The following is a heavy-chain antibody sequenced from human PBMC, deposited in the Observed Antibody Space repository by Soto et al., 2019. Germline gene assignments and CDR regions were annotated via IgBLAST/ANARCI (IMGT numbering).Heavy chain of an antibody. CDR3: ASPSGSYLYYFDY. J-gene: IGHJ4*02. Sequence: SETLSLTCAVSGGSISSGGYSWSWIRQPPGKGLEWIGYIYHSGSTYYNPSLKSRVTISVDTSKNQFSLKLSSVTAADTAVYYCASPSGSYLYYFDYWGQGTLVTVSS. CDR2: IYHSGST. D-gene: IGHD1-26*01. CDR1: GGSISSGGYS. V-gene: IGHV4-30-2*01.